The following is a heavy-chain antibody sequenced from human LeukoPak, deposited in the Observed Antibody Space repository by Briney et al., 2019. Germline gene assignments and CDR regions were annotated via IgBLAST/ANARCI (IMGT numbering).Heavy chain of an antibody. V-gene: IGHV3-21*01. J-gene: IGHJ4*02. CDR3: ARSVEMATISDY. CDR2: ISSSSSYI. D-gene: IGHD5-24*01. CDR1: GFTFSSDS. Sequence: PGGSLRLSCAASGFTFSSDSMNLVRQAPGKGLEWVSSISSSSSYIYYADSVKGRFTISRDNAKNSLYLQMNSLRAEDTAVYYCARSVEMATISDYWGQGTLVTVSS.